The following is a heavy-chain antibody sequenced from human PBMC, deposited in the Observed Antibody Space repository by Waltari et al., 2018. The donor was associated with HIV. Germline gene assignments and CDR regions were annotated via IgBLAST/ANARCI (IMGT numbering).Heavy chain of an antibody. Sequence: QVQLVQSGAEVKKPGASVKVSCKASGYTFTSYDINRVRQATGHGLEWLGWMNPNSGNTGYAQRFQGRVTMTRNTSISTAYMELSSLRSEDTAVYFCARGPQDYPKYYFDYWGQGTLVTVSS. J-gene: IGHJ4*02. CDR2: MNPNSGNT. V-gene: IGHV1-8*01. CDR1: GYTFTSYD. CDR3: ARGPQDYPKYYFDY. D-gene: IGHD4-17*01.